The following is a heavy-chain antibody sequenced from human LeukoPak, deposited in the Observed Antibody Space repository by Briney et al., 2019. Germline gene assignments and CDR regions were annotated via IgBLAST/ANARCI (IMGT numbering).Heavy chain of an antibody. J-gene: IGHJ4*02. CDR1: GYTFTGYY. Sequence: ASVKVSCKASGYTFTGYYMHWVRQAPGQGLEWMGWINPNSGGTNYAQKFQGRVTMTRDTSISTAYMELSRLRSDDTAVYYCVRISLGSSESKHDYWGQGTLVTVSS. CDR2: INPNSGGT. CDR3: VRISLGSSESKHDY. V-gene: IGHV1-2*02. D-gene: IGHD6-6*01.